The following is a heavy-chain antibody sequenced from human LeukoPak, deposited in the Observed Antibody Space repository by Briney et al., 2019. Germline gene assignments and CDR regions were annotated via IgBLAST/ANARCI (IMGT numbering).Heavy chain of an antibody. CDR3: ARRSGYSRKYYFDY. J-gene: IGHJ4*02. D-gene: IGHD6-13*01. Sequence: PGGSLRLSCAASGFTFSSYAMHWVRQAPGKGLEYVSAISSNGGSTYYANSVKGRFTISRDNSKNTLYLQVGSLRAEDMAVYYCARRSGYSRKYYFDYWGQGTLVTVSS. CDR2: ISSNGGST. V-gene: IGHV3-64*01. CDR1: GFTFSSYA.